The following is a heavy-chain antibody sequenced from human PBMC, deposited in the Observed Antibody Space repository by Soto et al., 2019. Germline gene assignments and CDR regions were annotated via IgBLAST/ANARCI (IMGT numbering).Heavy chain of an antibody. J-gene: IGHJ4*02. CDR3: GRDGGSCSSTSCKGGGGDY. CDR1: GFTFSSYA. V-gene: IGHV3-30-3*01. Sequence: QVQLVESGGGVVQPGRSLRLSCAASGFTFSSYAMHWVRQAPGKGLEWVAVISYDGSNKYYADSVKGRFTISRDNSKNTMNLQRNSLRAEDTAVYYCGRDGGSCSSTSCKGGGGDYWGQGTLVTVSS. CDR2: ISYDGSNK. D-gene: IGHD2-2*01.